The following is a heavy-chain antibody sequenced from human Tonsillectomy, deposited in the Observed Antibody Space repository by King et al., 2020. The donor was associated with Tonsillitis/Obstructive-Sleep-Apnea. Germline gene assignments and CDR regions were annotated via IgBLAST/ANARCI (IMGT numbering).Heavy chain of an antibody. CDR3: ARDKXXTXXGGDXXSAXXY. V-gene: IGHV3-30*04. CDR1: GFTFSSYA. D-gene: IGHD2-21*01. CDR2: ISYDGSNK. J-gene: IGHJ4*02. Sequence: VQLVESGGGVVQPGRSLRLSCAASGFTFSSYAMHWVRQAPGKGLEWVAVISYDGSNKYYADSVKGRFTISRDNSKNTLYLQMNSLRAEDTAVYYCARDKXXTXXGGDXXSAXXYWGXXTLXTVS.